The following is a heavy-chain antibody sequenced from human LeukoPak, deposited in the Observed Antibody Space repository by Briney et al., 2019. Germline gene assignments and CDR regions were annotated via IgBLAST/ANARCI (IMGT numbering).Heavy chain of an antibody. V-gene: IGHV3-23*01. CDR3: AKAPQMTTVTTLNY. D-gene: IGHD4-17*01. J-gene: IGHJ4*02. Sequence: PGGSLRLSCVASGFTFSSYAMSWVRQAPGKGLEWVSVISGSGGSTYYTDSVKGRFTISRDNSKNTPYLQMSSLRAGDTAVYYCAKAPQMTTVTTLNYWGQGTLVTVSS. CDR1: GFTFSSYA. CDR2: ISGSGGST.